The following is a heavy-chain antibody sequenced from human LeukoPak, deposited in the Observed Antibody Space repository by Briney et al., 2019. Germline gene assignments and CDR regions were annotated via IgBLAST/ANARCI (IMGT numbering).Heavy chain of an antibody. J-gene: IGHJ5*02. V-gene: IGHV4-39*01. Sequence: SETLSLTCTVSGGSISSSDSYWGWLRQPPGKGLEWIGSMYYSGSTYYNPSLKSRVTISVDTSKNQFSLKLNSVTAADTAVYYYARHPPRDCSSSSCYKRWFDPWGQGTLVTVSS. CDR3: ARHPPRDCSSSSCYKRWFDP. D-gene: IGHD2-2*02. CDR1: GGSISSSDSY. CDR2: MYYSGST.